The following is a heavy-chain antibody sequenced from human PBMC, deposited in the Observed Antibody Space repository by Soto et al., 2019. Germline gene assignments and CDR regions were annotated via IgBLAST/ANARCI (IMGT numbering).Heavy chain of an antibody. CDR2: IIPIFGTA. Sequence: ASVKVSCKASGGTVSSYAISWVRQAPGQGLEWMGGIIPIFGTANYAQKFQGRVTITADESTSTAYMELSSLRSGDTAVYYCARESGSYFDPYYYYGMDVWGQGTTVTVSS. V-gene: IGHV1-69*13. D-gene: IGHD1-26*01. CDR3: ARESGSYFDPYYYYGMDV. J-gene: IGHJ6*02. CDR1: GGTVSSYA.